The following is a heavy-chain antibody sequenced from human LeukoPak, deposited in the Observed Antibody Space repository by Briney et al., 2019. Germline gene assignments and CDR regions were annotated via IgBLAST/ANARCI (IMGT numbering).Heavy chain of an antibody. CDR3: ARVGDHYHWYFDL. CDR1: GFTVGTKY. Sequence: GGSLSCNCAASGFTVGTKYMNWVRQAPGKGLEWVSILYSGGDTYYADSVKGRFTISRDNSRNTLSLQMNSLRVDDTAVYYCARVGDHYHWYFDLGGRDNLVTVSS. V-gene: IGHV3-53*01. D-gene: IGHD3-10*01. J-gene: IGHJ2*01. CDR2: LYSGGDT.